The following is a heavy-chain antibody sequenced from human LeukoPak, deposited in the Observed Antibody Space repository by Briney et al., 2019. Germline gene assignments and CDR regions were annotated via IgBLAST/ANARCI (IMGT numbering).Heavy chain of an antibody. Sequence: ASVTVSCKASGYTFTSYGISWVRQAPGQGLEWMGWISAYNGNTNYAQKLQGRVTMTTDTSTSTAYMELRSLRSDDTAVYYCAREGAPYCSSTSCYYYYGMGVWGQGTTVTVSS. CDR1: GYTFTSYG. V-gene: IGHV1-18*01. CDR2: ISAYNGNT. CDR3: AREGAPYCSSTSCYYYYGMGV. D-gene: IGHD2-2*01. J-gene: IGHJ6*02.